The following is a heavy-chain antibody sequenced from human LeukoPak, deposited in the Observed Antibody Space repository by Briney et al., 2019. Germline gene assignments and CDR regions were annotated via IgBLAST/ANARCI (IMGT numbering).Heavy chain of an antibody. CDR1: GFTFSSYG. CDR3: AKREAVTVTAEWDYLDY. D-gene: IGHD6-19*01. Sequence: GGSLRLSCAASGFTFSSYGMHWVRQAPGKGLGWVAVISYDGTRQFYADSVKGRFAISRDNSNNTVFLQMNSLRPEDTAVYYCAKREAVTVTAEWDYLDYWGQGVLVTVSS. V-gene: IGHV3-30*18. J-gene: IGHJ4*02. CDR2: ISYDGTRQ.